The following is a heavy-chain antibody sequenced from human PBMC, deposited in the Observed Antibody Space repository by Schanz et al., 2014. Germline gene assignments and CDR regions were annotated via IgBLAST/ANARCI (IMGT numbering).Heavy chain of an antibody. J-gene: IGHJ5*02. CDR2: IIPILGIA. CDR3: AREVGLYDRGWFDP. Sequence: QVHLVQSGAEVKKPGASVKVSCKASGYNITSNDVTWVRQATGQGLEWMGRIIPILGIANYAQKFQGRVTMTADTSTSTAYMDLRSLRSDDTAVYYCAREVGLYDRGWFDPWGQGTLVTVSS. D-gene: IGHD3-22*01. V-gene: IGHV1-69*09. CDR1: GYNITSND.